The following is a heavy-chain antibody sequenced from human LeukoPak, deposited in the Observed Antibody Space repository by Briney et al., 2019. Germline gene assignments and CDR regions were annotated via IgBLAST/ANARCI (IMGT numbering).Heavy chain of an antibody. J-gene: IGHJ4*02. V-gene: IGHV3-53*01. CDR1: GFTFSSNY. D-gene: IGHD3-10*01. CDR2: IYSGGST. Sequence: PGGSLRLSCAASGFTFSSNYMNWVRQAPGKGLECVSVIYSGGSTYYSDSVKGRFTISRDNSKNTLYLQMNSLRAEDTAVYYCASSRGSGSYVNDWGQGTLVTVSS. CDR3: ASSRGSGSYVND.